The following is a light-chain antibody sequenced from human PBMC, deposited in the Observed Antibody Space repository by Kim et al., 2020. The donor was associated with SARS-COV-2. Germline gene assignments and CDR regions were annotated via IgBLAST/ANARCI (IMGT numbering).Light chain of an antibody. CDR3: QQYGIAPPYT. V-gene: IGKV3-20*01. CDR1: QRVCSHC. J-gene: IGKJ2*01. CDR2: SLS. Sequence: SPGKRATLSCRTSQRVCSHCLAWYQQKPGHAPRLLIDSLSNRATGIPNRFSGSGSGTDFTLTISRLEPEDFAVYYCQQYGIAPPYTFGQGTKLEI.